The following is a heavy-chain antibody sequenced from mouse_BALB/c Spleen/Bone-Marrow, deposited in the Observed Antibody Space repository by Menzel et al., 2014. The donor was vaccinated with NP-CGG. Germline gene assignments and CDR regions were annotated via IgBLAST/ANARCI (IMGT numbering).Heavy chain of an antibody. D-gene: IGHD2-4*01. CDR2: IYPYNGGT. CDR1: GYTFTDYN. J-gene: IGHJ3*01. Sequence: EVQLQQSGPELVKPGASVKISCKASGYTFTDYNMHWVKQSHGKSLEWIGYIYPYNGGTGYNQKFKSKATLTVDNSSSTAYMELRSLTSEGSAVYYCARSEGYDYDWFAYWGQGTLITVSA. CDR3: ARSEGYDYDWFAY. V-gene: IGHV1S29*02.